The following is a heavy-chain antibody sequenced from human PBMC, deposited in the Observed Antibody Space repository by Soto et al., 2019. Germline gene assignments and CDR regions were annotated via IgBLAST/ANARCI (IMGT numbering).Heavy chain of an antibody. CDR2: INHSGST. CDR1: GGSFSGYY. V-gene: IGHV4-34*01. J-gene: IGHJ6*02. D-gene: IGHD2-2*01. CDR3: ARGRGRCSSTSCYSYYYYYGIDV. Sequence: SETLSLTCAVYGGSFSGYYWSWIRQPPGKGLEWIGEINHSGSTNYNPSLKSRVTISVDTSKNQFSLKLSSVTAADTAVYYCARGRGRCSSTSCYSYYYYYGIDVWGQGTTVTVSS.